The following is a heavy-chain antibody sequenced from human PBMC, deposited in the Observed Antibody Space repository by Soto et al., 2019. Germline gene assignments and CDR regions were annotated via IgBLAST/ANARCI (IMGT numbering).Heavy chain of an antibody. Sequence: SGGSLRLSCAAFGFDFNKYAMTWVRQAPGKGLQWVSSITSNGDSTYYADSVKGRFTTSRDNSKSTLYLQMNSLRADDTAVFYCAKDSPSYTTSPFYFDSWGQGTLVTVSS. CDR1: GFDFNKYA. CDR3: AKDSPSYTTSPFYFDS. J-gene: IGHJ4*02. V-gene: IGHV3-23*01. D-gene: IGHD2-2*02. CDR2: ITSNGDST.